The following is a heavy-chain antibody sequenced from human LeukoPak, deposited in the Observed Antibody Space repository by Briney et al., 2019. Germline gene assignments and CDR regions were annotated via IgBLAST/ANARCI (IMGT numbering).Heavy chain of an antibody. Sequence: ASVKVSCKASGYTFTGYYMHWVRQAPGQGLEWMGWINPNSGGTNYAQKFQGRVTMTRDTSISTAYMELSRLRPDDTAVYYCARDDTFEYSSLYWGQGTLVTVSS. D-gene: IGHD6-6*01. CDR1: GYTFTGYY. CDR2: INPNSGGT. J-gene: IGHJ4*02. V-gene: IGHV1-2*02. CDR3: ARDDTFEYSSLY.